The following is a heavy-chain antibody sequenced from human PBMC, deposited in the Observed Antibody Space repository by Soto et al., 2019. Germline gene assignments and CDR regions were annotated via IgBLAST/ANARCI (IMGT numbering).Heavy chain of an antibody. CDR1: GFAFSHAW. V-gene: IGHV3-15*01. D-gene: IGHD1-26*01. Sequence: PGGSLRLSCAASGFAFSHAWMNWVRQAPGKGLEWVGRIKKTADGGTTDYAAPVKGRFTISRDDSKNTLYLQMNSLKTEDTALYYCTTDSILCGTYSWNCYWGRGTQVTVSS. CDR2: IKKTADGGTT. J-gene: IGHJ4*02. CDR3: TTDSILCGTYSWNCY.